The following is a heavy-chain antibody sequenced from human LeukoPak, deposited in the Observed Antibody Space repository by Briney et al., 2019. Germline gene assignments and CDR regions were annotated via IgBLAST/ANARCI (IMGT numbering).Heavy chain of an antibody. V-gene: IGHV3-15*01. CDR2: IQSRAEGGTT. D-gene: IGHD3-3*01. J-gene: IGHJ4*02. CDR3: TTAAYDFWSGFTPPDH. Sequence: GGSLRLSCAASGFSLSNVWMSWARQGPGKGLEWVGRIQSRAEGGTTEYPAPVEGRFTISRDESENILYLQMNSLRAEDTAVYYCTTAAYDFWSGFTPPDHWGQGTLVTVSS. CDR1: GFSLSNVW.